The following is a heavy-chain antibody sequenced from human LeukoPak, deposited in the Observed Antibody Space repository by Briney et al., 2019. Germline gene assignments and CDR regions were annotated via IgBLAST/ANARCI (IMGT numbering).Heavy chain of an antibody. CDR2: IKQDGSEK. Sequence: GGSLRLSCAASGFTFRDYTMNWVRQAPGKGLEWVANIKQDGSEKYYVDSVKGRFTISRDNAKNSLYLQMNSLRAEDTAVYYCVRSIGIASTYWGQGTLVTVSS. CDR3: VRSIGIASTY. V-gene: IGHV3-7*01. J-gene: IGHJ4*02. CDR1: GFTFRDYT. D-gene: IGHD6-13*01.